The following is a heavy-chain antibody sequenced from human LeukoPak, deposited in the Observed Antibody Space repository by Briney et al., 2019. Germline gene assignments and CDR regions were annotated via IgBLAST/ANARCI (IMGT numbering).Heavy chain of an antibody. J-gene: IGHJ6*03. Sequence: ASVKVSCKASGGPFSSYAISWVRQAPGQGLEWMGGIIPIFVTANYAQKFQGRVTITADKSTSTAYMELSSLRSEDTAVYYCARGRGYNNYYYYYMDVWGKGTTVTVSS. CDR1: GGPFSSYA. D-gene: IGHD5-18*01. CDR2: IIPIFVTA. CDR3: ARGRGYNNYYYYYMDV. V-gene: IGHV1-69*06.